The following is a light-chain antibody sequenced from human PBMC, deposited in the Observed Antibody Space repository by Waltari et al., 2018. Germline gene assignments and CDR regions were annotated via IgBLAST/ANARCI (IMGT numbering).Light chain of an antibody. V-gene: IGLV2-14*03. CDR2: DVS. Sequence: QSALTPPASVSGSPGQSITISCTGTSRDVGNYDWVSWYQQHPGKAPNVVIFDVSYRPSGVSNRFSGSKSGNTASLTISGLQAEDEADYYCTSYTSSHSLVFGTGTKVTVL. CDR3: TSYTSSHSLV. J-gene: IGLJ1*01. CDR1: SRDVGNYDW.